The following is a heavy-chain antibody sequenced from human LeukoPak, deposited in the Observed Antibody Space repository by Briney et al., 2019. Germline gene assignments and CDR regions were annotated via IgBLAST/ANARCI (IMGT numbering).Heavy chain of an antibody. J-gene: IGHJ4*02. D-gene: IGHD5-24*01. V-gene: IGHV1-24*01. CDR3: ATPGKRDGYNFRLDFDY. Sequence: RASVKVSCKVSGYTLTELSMHWVRQAPGKGLEWMGNFDPEDGETIYAQEFQGRVTMTEDTSTGTAYMELSSLKSEDTAVYYCATPGKRDGYNFRLDFDYWGQGNLVTVSS. CDR2: FDPEDGET. CDR1: GYTLTELS.